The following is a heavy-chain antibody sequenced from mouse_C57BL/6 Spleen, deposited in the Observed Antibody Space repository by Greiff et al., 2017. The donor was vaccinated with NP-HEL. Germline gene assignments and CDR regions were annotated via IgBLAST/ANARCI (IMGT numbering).Heavy chain of an antibody. J-gene: IGHJ2*01. D-gene: IGHD1-1*01. Sequence: DVKLVESGPGLVKPSQSLSLTCSVTGYSITSGYYWNWIRQFPGNKLEWMGYISYDGSNNYNPSLKNRIAITRDTSKNQFFLKLNSVTTEDTATYYCARDGYGSSYYWGQGTTLTVSS. V-gene: IGHV3-6*01. CDR2: ISYDGSN. CDR1: GYSITSGYY. CDR3: ARDGYGSSYY.